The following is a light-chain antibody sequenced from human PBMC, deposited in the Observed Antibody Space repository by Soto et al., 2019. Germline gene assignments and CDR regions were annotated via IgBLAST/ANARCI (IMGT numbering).Light chain of an antibody. CDR3: QSYGSGSQGV. Sequence: NFMLTQPHSVSASPGKTVTISCTRSSGNIASNYVQWYQQRPGSAPTTVIYEDNLRPSGVPDRFSGSIDRSSNSASLTISGLKTEDEADYFCQSYGSGSQGVFGGGTKLTVL. V-gene: IGLV6-57*04. CDR2: EDN. CDR1: SGNIASNY. J-gene: IGLJ3*02.